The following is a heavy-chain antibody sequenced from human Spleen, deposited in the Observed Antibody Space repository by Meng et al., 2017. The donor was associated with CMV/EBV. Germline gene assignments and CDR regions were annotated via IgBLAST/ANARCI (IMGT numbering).Heavy chain of an antibody. CDR2: IYTSGST. V-gene: IGHV4-61*02. J-gene: IGHJ4*02. CDR3: ARDSWAAAGFDY. CDR1: GGSISSGSYY. D-gene: IGHD6-13*01. Sequence: QVQVQESGPGLLKPPQTLSLTCTVSGGSISSGSYYWSWIRQPAGKGLEWIGRIYTSGSTNYNPSLKSRVTISVDTSKNQFSLKLSSVTAADTAVYYCARDSWAAAGFDYWGQGTLVTVSS.